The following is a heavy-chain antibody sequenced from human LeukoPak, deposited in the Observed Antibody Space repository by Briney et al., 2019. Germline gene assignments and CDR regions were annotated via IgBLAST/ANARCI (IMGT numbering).Heavy chain of an antibody. Sequence: PGGSLRLSCAASGFTFSNYSMNWVRQAPGKGLEWVSYISSSSSTIYYADSVKGRFTISRDNAKNSLYLQMNSLRDEDTAVYYCARDVTYYDILTGYPDAFDIWGQGTMVTVSS. D-gene: IGHD3-9*01. CDR2: ISSSSSTI. CDR1: GFTFSNYS. CDR3: ARDVTYYDILTGYPDAFDI. J-gene: IGHJ3*02. V-gene: IGHV3-48*02.